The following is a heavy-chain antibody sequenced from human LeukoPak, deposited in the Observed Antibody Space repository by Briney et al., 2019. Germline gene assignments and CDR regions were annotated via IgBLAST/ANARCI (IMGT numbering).Heavy chain of an antibody. CDR3: ARRDCTTGACRFDD. CDR2: MDPSSGNT. Sequence: GASVKVSCKASGYTFTSYDINWVRQATGQGLEWMGWMDPSSGNTGYAQKFQGRLTMTRNTSISTAYMDLSSLRSDDTAVYYCARRDCTTGACRFDDWGQGTRVSVSP. V-gene: IGHV1-8*01. D-gene: IGHD2-8*01. CDR1: GYTFTSYD. J-gene: IGHJ4*02.